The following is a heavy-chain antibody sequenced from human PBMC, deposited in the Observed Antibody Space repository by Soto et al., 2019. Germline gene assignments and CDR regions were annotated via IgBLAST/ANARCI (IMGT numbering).Heavy chain of an antibody. Sequence: SETLSLTCAVSSGSIDNVYWWSWVSQSPGKGLEWIGETSHDGVTNYNPSLEGRVTISVYTSKNQFSLELSSVTAADTSVYYCARAADYGDYDYWGQGTLVTVSS. D-gene: IGHD4-17*01. CDR2: TSHDGVT. J-gene: IGHJ4*02. CDR1: SGSIDNVYW. CDR3: ARAADYGDYDY. V-gene: IGHV4-4*02.